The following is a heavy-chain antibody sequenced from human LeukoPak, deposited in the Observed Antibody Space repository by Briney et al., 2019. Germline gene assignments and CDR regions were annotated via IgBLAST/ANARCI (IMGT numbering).Heavy chain of an antibody. CDR3: AMPRHYYDSSGYYSGSEFDY. CDR2: INPNSGGA. CDR1: GYTFTGYY. V-gene: IGHV1-2*02. J-gene: IGHJ4*02. D-gene: IGHD3-22*01. Sequence: GASVKVSCKASGYTFTGYYMHWVRQAPGQGLEWMGWINPNSGGANYAQKFQGRVTMTRDTSISTAYMELSRLRSDDTAVYYCAMPRHYYDSSGYYSGSEFDYWGQGTLVTVSS.